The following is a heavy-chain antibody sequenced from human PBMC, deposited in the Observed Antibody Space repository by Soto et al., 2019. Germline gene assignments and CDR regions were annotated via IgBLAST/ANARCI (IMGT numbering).Heavy chain of an antibody. Sequence: ESGGGVVQPGKSLRLSCVASGFSFSRSGMHWIRQPPGKGLEWLALIWYDGSNQYYLDSVKDQFTIFRDNSKNTLYLQMNSLRAEDTAVYYCASITVTNGFDIWGQGTMVTVSS. CDR3: ASITVTNGFDI. J-gene: IGHJ3*02. CDR1: GFSFSRSG. V-gene: IGHV3-33*01. D-gene: IGHD4-17*01. CDR2: IWYDGSNQ.